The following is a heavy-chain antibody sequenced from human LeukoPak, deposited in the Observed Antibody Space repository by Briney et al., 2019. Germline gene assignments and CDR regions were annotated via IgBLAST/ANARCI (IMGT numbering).Heavy chain of an antibody. CDR3: ASSCGSYSYGYREIHDAFDI. Sequence: PGGSLRLSCAASGFTFSSYGMHWVRQAPGKGLEWVAFIRYDGSNKYYADSVKGRFTISRDNSKNTLYLQMNSLRAEDTAVYYCASSCGSYSYGYREIHDAFDIWGQGTMVTVSS. J-gene: IGHJ3*02. D-gene: IGHD5-18*01. CDR2: IRYDGSNK. V-gene: IGHV3-30*02. CDR1: GFTFSSYG.